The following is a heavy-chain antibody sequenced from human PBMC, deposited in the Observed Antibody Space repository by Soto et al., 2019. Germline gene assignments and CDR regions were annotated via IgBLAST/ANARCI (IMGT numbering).Heavy chain of an antibody. J-gene: IGHJ5*02. D-gene: IGHD1-26*01. CDR2: ISGSGFKK. CDR3: AKNQGVELVPLATVDWFDP. Sequence: GGSLRLSCAASGFIFEDFGMSWVRQAPGKGLEWISSISGSGFKKYYADSVKGRFTISRDNSKSTVYLELNNLSAEDTAVYHCAKNQGVELVPLATVDWFDPWGQGSVVTV. V-gene: IGHV3-23*01. CDR1: GFIFEDFG.